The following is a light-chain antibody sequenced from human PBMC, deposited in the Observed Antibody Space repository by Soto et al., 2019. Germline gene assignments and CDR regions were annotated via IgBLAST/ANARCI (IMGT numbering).Light chain of an antibody. Sequence: QSALTQPASVSGSPGQSITISCTGTSSGVGSYNLVSWYQQHPGKAPKLMIYEATKRPSGVSDRFSGARSGNTASLTISGLQAEDEADYYCCSYASSSTYVFGTGTKLTVL. CDR3: CSYASSSTYV. V-gene: IGLV2-23*01. CDR2: EAT. CDR1: SSGVGSYNL. J-gene: IGLJ1*01.